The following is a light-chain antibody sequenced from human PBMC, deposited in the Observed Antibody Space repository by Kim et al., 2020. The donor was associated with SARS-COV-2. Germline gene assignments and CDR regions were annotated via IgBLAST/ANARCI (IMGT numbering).Light chain of an antibody. V-gene: IGLV3-19*01. CDR1: IHTNFY. CDR2: GKN. CDR3: NSRDSSGNHLV. Sequence: AVEQTGQITYRGDIHTNFYASWYQQKPGQAPVLVIYGKNNRPSGIPDRFSGSSSGNTASLTITGAQAEDEADYYCNSRDSSGNHLVFGGGTRLTVL. J-gene: IGLJ3*02.